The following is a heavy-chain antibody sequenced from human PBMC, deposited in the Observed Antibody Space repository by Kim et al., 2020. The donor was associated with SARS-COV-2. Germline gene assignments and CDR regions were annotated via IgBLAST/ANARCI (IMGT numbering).Heavy chain of an antibody. D-gene: IGHD3-9*01. Sequence: NPTYAQGFTGRFVFSLDTSVSTAYLQISSLKAEDTAVYYCARDFEDGMDVWGQGTTVTVSS. V-gene: IGHV7-4-1*02. J-gene: IGHJ6*02. CDR3: ARDFEDGMDV. CDR2: NP.